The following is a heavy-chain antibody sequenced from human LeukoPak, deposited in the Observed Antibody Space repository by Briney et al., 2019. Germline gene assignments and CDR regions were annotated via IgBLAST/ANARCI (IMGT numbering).Heavy chain of an antibody. Sequence: GESLKISLKGSGYRFMSYWIGGARQMPGKGLEWMGIIDPGDSQTRYSPSLQGQVTISADKSINTAYLQWSSLKASDTAMYWCARLIDAVHIWGQGTVVTVSS. CDR1: GYRFMSYW. CDR2: IDPGDSQT. CDR3: ARLIDAVHI. V-gene: IGHV5-51*01. J-gene: IGHJ3*02.